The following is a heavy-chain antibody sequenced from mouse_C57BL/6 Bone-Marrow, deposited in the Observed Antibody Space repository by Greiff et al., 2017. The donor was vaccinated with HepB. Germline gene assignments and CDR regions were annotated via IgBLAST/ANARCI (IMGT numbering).Heavy chain of an antibody. CDR3: AKVETYYSNYFYAMDY. V-gene: IGHV1-26*01. D-gene: IGHD2-5*01. J-gene: IGHJ4*01. CDR2: INPNNGGT. CDR1: GYTFTDYY. Sequence: EVQLQQSGPELVKPGASVKISCKASGYTFTDYYMNWVKQSHGKSLEWIGDINPNNGGTSYNQKFKGKATLTVDKSSSTAYMELRSLTSEDSAVYYCAKVETYYSNYFYAMDYWGQGTSVTVSS.